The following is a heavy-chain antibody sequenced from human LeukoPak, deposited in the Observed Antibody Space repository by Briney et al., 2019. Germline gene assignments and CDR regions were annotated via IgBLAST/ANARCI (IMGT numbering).Heavy chain of an antibody. CDR1: GGSISSYY. Sequence: SETLSLTCTVSGGSISSYYWSWIRQPPGKGLEWIGNIYYSGSTYYNPSLESRVTISVDTSKNQFSLKLSSVTAADTAVYYCDYGGNFEAFDIWGQGTMVTVSS. D-gene: IGHD4-23*01. V-gene: IGHV4-59*05. CDR3: DYGGNFEAFDI. CDR2: IYYSGST. J-gene: IGHJ3*02.